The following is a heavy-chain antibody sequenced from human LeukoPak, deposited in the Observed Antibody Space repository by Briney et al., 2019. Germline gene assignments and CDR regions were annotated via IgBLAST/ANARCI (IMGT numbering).Heavy chain of an antibody. CDR2: INPSGGST. CDR3: ARRFINRAFDY. V-gene: IGHV1-46*01. J-gene: IGHJ4*02. CDR1: GYTFTSYY. D-gene: IGHD3-10*01. Sequence: ASVKVSCKASGYTFTSYYMHWVRQAPGQGLEWMGIINPSGGSTSYAQKFQGRVTMTRDTSTSTVYMELSSLRSEDTAMYYCARRFINRAFDYWGQGTLVTVSS.